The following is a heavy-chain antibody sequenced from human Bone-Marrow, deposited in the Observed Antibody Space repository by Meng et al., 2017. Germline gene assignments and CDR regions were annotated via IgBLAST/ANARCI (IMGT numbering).Heavy chain of an antibody. D-gene: IGHD3-16*02. CDR3: ARVPYDYVWGSYHQYYLDY. Sequence: GESLKISCAASGFTFSSYSMNWVRQAPGKGLEWVSSISSSSSYKYYADSVKGRFTNSRDNAKNSLYLQMNSLRAEDTAVYYCARVPYDYVWGSYHQYYLDYWGQGTLVTVSS. V-gene: IGHV3-21*01. J-gene: IGHJ4*02. CDR2: ISSSSSYK. CDR1: GFTFSSYS.